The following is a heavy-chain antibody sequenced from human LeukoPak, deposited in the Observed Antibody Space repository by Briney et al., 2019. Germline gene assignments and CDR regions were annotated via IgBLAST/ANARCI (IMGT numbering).Heavy chain of an antibody. Sequence: SETLSLTSAVHGGSFSGYYWSWIRQPPGKGLEWIGEINHSGSTNYNPSLKSRVTISVDTSKNQFSLKLSSVTAADAAVYYCARARGAVAGYFDYWGQETLVTVSS. CDR2: INHSGST. J-gene: IGHJ4*02. D-gene: IGHD6-19*01. V-gene: IGHV4-34*01. CDR1: GGSFSGYY. CDR3: ARARGAVAGYFDY.